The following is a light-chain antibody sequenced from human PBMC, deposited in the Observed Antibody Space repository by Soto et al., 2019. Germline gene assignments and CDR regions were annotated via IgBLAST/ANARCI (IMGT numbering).Light chain of an antibody. J-gene: IGKJ4*01. CDR1: QGVGSTY. CDR2: SAS. V-gene: IGKV3-20*01. Sequence: EIVLTQSPGTLSLSLGERATLSCRASQGVGSTYLAWYQQKPGQAPRLLIYSASSRATGIPDRFSGSGSGTDFTLTISRLEPEDSAVYYCQQYGSSPITFGGGTKVDIK. CDR3: QQYGSSPIT.